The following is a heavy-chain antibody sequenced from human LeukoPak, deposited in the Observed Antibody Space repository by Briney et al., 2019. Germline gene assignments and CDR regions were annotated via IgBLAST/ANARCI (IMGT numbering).Heavy chain of an antibody. D-gene: IGHD1-26*01. CDR2: ISGSGGST. CDR1: GFTFSSYA. J-gene: IGHJ4*02. CDR3: ARDRVGALFRY. V-gene: IGHV3-23*01. Sequence: GGSLRLSCAASGFTFSSYAMSWVRQAPGKGLEWVSAISGSGGSTYYADSAKGRFTISRDNSKNTLYLQMNSLRAEDTAVYYCARDRVGALFRYWGQGTLVTVSS.